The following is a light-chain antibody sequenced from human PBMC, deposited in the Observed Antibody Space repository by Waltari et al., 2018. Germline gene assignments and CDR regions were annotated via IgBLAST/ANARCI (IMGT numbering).Light chain of an antibody. J-gene: IGLJ2*01. CDR1: SGSVSTSYY. V-gene: IGLV8-61*01. Sequence: QTVVTQEPSFSVSPGGTVTITCGLSSGSVSTSYYPSWYQQTPGQAPRTLIYRTNTRSSGVPDRFSGSILGNKAALTITGAQADDESDYYCVLYMGSGISGMVFGGGTKLTVL. CDR3: VLYMGSGISGMV. CDR2: RTN.